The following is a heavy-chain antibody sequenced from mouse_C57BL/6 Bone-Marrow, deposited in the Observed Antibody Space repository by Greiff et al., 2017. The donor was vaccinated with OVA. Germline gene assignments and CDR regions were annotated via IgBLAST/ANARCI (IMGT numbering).Heavy chain of an antibody. D-gene: IGHD2-12*01. CDR3: ARKVYSPFYFDY. Sequence: EVQLQQSGPVLVKPGASVKMSCKASGYTFTDYYINWVKQSHGKSLEWIGVINPYNGGTSYNQKFKGKATLTVDKSSSTDYMELNSLTSEDSAVYYCARKVYSPFYFDYWGQGTTLTVSS. V-gene: IGHV1-19*01. J-gene: IGHJ2*01. CDR1: GYTFTDYY. CDR2: INPYNGGT.